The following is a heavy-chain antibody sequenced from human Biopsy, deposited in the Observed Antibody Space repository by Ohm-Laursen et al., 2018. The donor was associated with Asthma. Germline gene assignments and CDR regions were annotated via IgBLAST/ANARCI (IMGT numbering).Heavy chain of an antibody. V-gene: IGHV1-24*01. CDR1: GYSLTDLS. CDR2: HDHEEGGT. CDR3: ASDFPKDYVRYNFQF. Sequence: SSVKVSCKVSGYSLTDLSMHWVRQAPGQGLEWMGGHDHEEGGTVNARRFQGRVTMTEDTSTDTTYMELSSLSSDDTAVYYCASDFPKDYVRYNFQFWGQGTLVTVSS. J-gene: IGHJ4*02. D-gene: IGHD4-17*01.